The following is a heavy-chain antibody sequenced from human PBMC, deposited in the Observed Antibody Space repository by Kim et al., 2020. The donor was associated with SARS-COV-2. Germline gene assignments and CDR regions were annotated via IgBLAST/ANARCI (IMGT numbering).Heavy chain of an antibody. D-gene: IGHD3-3*01. J-gene: IGHJ4*02. V-gene: IGHV4-4*02. CDR1: GVPITSSNW. CDR2: IYHSGST. CDR3: ARRPPSGYHIDY. Sequence: SETLSLTCAVAGVPITSSNWWSWVRQPPGKGLEWIGEIYHSGSTNYNPSLKSRVTILLEKSKNQFSLNLSSVTAADTAVFYCARRPPSGYHIDYWGQGTLVTVSS.